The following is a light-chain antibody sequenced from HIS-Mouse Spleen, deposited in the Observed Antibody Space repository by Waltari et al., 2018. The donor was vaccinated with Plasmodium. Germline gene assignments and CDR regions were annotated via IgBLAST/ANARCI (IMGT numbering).Light chain of an antibody. V-gene: IGKV3-11*01. CDR1: QSVSSY. CDR3: QQGGAL. CDR2: DAS. Sequence: EIVLTQSPATLSLSPGERATLSCRASQSVSSYLAWYQQKPGQAPRLLIYDASNRATGIPARFSGSGSGTDFTLTISSLEPEDFAVYYFQQGGALFGGGTK. J-gene: IGKJ4*01.